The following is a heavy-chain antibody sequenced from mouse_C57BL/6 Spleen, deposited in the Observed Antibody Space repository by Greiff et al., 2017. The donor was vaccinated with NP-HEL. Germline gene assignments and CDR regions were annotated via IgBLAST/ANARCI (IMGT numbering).Heavy chain of an antibody. CDR3: ARGYDGSREYAMDD. Sequence: QLQQPGAELVMPGASVKLSCKASGYTFTSYWMHWVKQRPGQGLEWIGEIDPSDSYTNYNQKFKGKSTLTVAKSSSTAYMQLSSLTSEDSAVDYCARGYDGSREYAMDDWGKGTSVTVSS. J-gene: IGHJ4*01. D-gene: IGHD2-3*01. V-gene: IGHV1-69*01. CDR1: GYTFTSYW. CDR2: IDPSDSYT.